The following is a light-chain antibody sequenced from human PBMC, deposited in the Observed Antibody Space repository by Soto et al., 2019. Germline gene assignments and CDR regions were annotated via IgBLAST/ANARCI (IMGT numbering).Light chain of an antibody. J-gene: IGLJ1*01. CDR3: SSFTSRHPYV. CDR1: SSDIGGYNY. V-gene: IGLV2-14*01. CDR2: DVS. Sequence: QSALTQPASVSGSPGQSTTISCTGTSSDIGGYNYVSWYQQLPGEAPKLIIYDVSDRPSGVSTRFSGSKSGNTASLTISGPQAEDGGDYYCSSFTSRHPYVFGTGTKLTVL.